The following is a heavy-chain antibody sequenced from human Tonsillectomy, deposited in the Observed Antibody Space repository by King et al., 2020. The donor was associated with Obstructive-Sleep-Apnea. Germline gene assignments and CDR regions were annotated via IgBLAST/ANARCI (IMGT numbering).Heavy chain of an antibody. V-gene: IGHV4-4*02. Sequence: VQLQESGPGLVKPSGTLSLTCAVSGGSISSSNWWSWVRQPPGKGLEWIGEIYHSGSTNYNPSLKSRVTISLDNSKNQFSLKLSSVTAADTAVYYCARDPKSIAALKLYYYYGMDVWGQGTTVTVSS. J-gene: IGHJ6*02. CDR1: GGSISSSNW. CDR3: ARDPKSIAALKLYYYYGMDV. D-gene: IGHD6-6*01. CDR2: IYHSGST.